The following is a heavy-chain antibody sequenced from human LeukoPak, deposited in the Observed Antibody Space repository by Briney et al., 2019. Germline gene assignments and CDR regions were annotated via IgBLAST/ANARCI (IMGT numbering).Heavy chain of an antibody. CDR1: GYSFTSYW. V-gene: IGHV5-51*01. CDR2: IYPGDSDT. Sequence: GESLKISCKGSGYSFTSYWIGWVRQMPGKGLEWMGIIYPGDSDTRYSPSFQGQVTISADKSISTAYLQWGSLKASDTVMYYCARLCLGSGRDFDYWGQGTLVTVSS. CDR3: ARLCLGSGRDFDY. J-gene: IGHJ4*02. D-gene: IGHD3-10*01.